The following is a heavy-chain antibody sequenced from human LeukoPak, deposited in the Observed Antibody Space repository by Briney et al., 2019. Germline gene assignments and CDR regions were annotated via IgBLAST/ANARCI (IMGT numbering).Heavy chain of an antibody. J-gene: IGHJ4*02. CDR1: GFTFSTYG. CDR2: IRYDGSEG. V-gene: IGHV3-30*02. CDR3: AKVGYGWYEVDY. D-gene: IGHD6-19*01. Sequence: GGSLRLSCAASGFTFSTYGMHSVRQAPGKGLDWVAFIRYDGSEGYYADSVKDRFTVSRDNSKNRMYLQMNSLRAEDTAIYYCAKVGYGWYEVDYWGQGTLVTVSS.